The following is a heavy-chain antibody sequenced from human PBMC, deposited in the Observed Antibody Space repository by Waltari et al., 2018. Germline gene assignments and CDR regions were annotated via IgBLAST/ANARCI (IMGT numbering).Heavy chain of an antibody. V-gene: IGHV3-33*01. D-gene: IGHD3-22*01. CDR2: IWYDGRNK. CDR3: ASAVDYYDSSGKDAFDI. CDR1: GFTFSSYG. Sequence: QVQLVESGGGVVQPGRSLRLSCAASGFTFSSYGMHWVRQAPGKGLEWVAVIWYDGRNKYYADSVKGRFTISRDNSKNTLYLQMNSLRAEDTAVYYCASAVDYYDSSGKDAFDIWGQGTMVTVSS. J-gene: IGHJ3*02.